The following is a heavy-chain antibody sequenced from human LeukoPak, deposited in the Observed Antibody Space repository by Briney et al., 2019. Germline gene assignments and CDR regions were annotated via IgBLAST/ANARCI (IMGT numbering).Heavy chain of an antibody. D-gene: IGHD3-10*01. CDR3: ARHTIWFGELSLFGY. CDR2: IYYSGST. V-gene: IGHV4-59*01. CDR1: GGSFSGYY. Sequence: SETLSLTCAVYGGSFSGYYWSWIRQPPGKGLEWIGYIYYSGSTNYNPSLKSRVTISVDTSKNQFSLKLSSVTAADTAVYYCARHTIWFGELSLFGYWGQGTLVTVSS. J-gene: IGHJ4*02.